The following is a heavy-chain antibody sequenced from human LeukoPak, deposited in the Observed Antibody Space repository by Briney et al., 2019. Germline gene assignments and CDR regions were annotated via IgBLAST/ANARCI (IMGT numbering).Heavy chain of an antibody. V-gene: IGHV3-53*01. CDR1: GFTVSSNH. CDR3: ARGPAGYN. J-gene: IGHJ4*02. Sequence: GGSLRLSCAASGFTVSSNHMSWVRQAPGKGLEWVSVIYSGGSTDYADSVKGRFTISRDNLKNTLYLQMNSLRAEDTAVYYCARGPAGYNWGRGTLVTFSS. CDR2: IYSGGST. D-gene: IGHD1-1*01.